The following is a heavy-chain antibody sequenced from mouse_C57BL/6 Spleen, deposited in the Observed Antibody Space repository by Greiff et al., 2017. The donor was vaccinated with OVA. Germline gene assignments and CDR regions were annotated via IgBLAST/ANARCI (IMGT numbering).Heavy chain of an antibody. CDR1: GYTFTSYW. CDR2: IDPSDSET. J-gene: IGHJ1*03. CDR3: ARIYYGGSYGYFDV. Sequence: VQLQQPGAELVRPGSSVKLSCKASGYTFTSYWMHWVKQRPIQGLEWIGNIDPSDSETHYNQKFKDKATLTVDKSSSTAYMQLSSLTSEDSAVYYCARIYYGGSYGYFDVWGTGTTVTVSS. V-gene: IGHV1-52*01. D-gene: IGHD1-1*01.